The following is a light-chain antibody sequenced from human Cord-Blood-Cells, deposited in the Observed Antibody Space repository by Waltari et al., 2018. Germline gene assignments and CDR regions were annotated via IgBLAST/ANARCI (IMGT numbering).Light chain of an antibody. V-gene: IGKV3-11*01. CDR2: DAS. CDR3: QQRSNWPLT. Sequence: EIVLTQSPATLSLSPGDRATLSCRASQGVSSYLAWYQQKPGQAPRLRIYDASNRATGIPARFSGSGSGTDFTLTISSLEPEDFAVYYCQQRSNWPLTFGGGTKVEIK. J-gene: IGKJ4*01. CDR1: QGVSSY.